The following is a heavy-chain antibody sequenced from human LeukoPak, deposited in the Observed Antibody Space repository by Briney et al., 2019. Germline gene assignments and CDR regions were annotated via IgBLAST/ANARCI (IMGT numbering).Heavy chain of an antibody. D-gene: IGHD3-10*01. Sequence: PSETLSLTCTVSGGSISSNNYYWGWIRQPPGKGLEWIGSIYFSGSTYYNPSLKSRVTISVDTSKNQFSLKLSSVTAADTAVYYCARVRGRWFDPWGQGTLVTVSS. J-gene: IGHJ5*02. CDR2: IYFSGST. CDR3: ARVRGRWFDP. CDR1: GGSISSNNYY. V-gene: IGHV4-39*07.